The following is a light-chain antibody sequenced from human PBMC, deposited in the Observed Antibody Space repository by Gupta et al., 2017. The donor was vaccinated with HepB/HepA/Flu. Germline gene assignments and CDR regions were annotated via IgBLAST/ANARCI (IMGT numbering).Light chain of an antibody. CDR3: QYSNSSDVI. J-gene: IGLJ2*01. V-gene: IGLV6-57*03. CDR1: SGSIASNP. Sequence: NFILTQPRSVSASPGKTVTISCTRSSGSIASNPVQWYQQRPGGAPTTLIYENNERLSGVPDRFSGSIDTSSNSASLNISGLKTEDEAYYYCQYSNSSDVIFGGGTKLTVL. CDR2: ENN.